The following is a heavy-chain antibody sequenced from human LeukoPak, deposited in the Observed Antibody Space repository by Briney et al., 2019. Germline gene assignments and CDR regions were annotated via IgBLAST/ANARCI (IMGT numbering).Heavy chain of an antibody. CDR2: SSTSGST. J-gene: IGHJ3*02. CDR1: GGSISSYY. Sequence: SETLSLTCTVSGGSISSYYWSWIRQPAGKGLGSIGHSSTSGSTNYNPSLKSRVTISVDTSKNQFSLKLSSVTAADTAVYYCARDVGLGYDYVWGSYRPGAFDIWGQGTMVTVSS. CDR3: ARDVGLGYDYVWGSYRPGAFDI. D-gene: IGHD3-16*02. V-gene: IGHV4-4*07.